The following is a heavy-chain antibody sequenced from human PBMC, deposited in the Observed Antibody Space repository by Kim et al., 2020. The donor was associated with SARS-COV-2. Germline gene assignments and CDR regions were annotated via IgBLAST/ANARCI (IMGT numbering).Heavy chain of an antibody. CDR2: IYYSGST. V-gene: IGHV4-31*03. CDR3: ARGLIQLWDYGAFDI. Sequence: SETLSLTCTVSGGSISSGGYYWSWIRQHPGKGLEWIGYIYYSGSTYYNPSLKSRVTISVDTSKNQFSLKLSSVTAADTAVYYCARGLIQLWDYGAFDIWGQGTMVTVSS. D-gene: IGHD5-18*01. CDR1: GGSISSGGYY. J-gene: IGHJ3*02.